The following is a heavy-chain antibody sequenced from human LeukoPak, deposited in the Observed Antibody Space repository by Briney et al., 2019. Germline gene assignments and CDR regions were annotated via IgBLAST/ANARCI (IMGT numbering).Heavy chain of an antibody. Sequence: GGSLRLSCAAAGFTFCSYGMHWVCEGPGRGLEWGVDVWYDGSQQYYADDVKGRLTISRDNSKNPVDLQMNSLGVEDTAVYFCAKDKDAPGTAHPQRGYFESWGQGTLVTVSS. J-gene: IGHJ4*02. V-gene: IGHV3-33*06. CDR1: GFTFCSYG. D-gene: IGHD2-21*02. CDR3: AKDKDAPGTAHPQRGYFES. CDR2: VWYDGSQQ.